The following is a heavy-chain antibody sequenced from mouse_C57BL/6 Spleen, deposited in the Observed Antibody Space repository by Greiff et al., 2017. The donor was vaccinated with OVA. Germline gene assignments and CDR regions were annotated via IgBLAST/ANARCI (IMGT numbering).Heavy chain of an antibody. V-gene: IGHV3-6*01. CDR1: GYSITSGYY. J-gene: IGHJ3*01. CDR3: AREGTTVVEGFAY. D-gene: IGHD1-1*01. Sequence: EVKLMESGPGLVKPSQSLSLTCSVTGYSITSGYYWNWIRQFPGNKLEWMGYISYDGSNNYNPSLKNRISITRDTSKNQFFLKLNSVTTEDTATYYCAREGTTVVEGFAYWGQGTLVTVSA. CDR2: ISYDGSN.